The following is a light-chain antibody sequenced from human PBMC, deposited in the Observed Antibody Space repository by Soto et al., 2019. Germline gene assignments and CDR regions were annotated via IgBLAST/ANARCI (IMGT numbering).Light chain of an antibody. CDR3: QQYNNWPPRT. J-gene: IGKJ4*01. CDR2: DAS. CDR1: QSVRSS. V-gene: IGKV3-15*01. Sequence: EIVMTQSPATLSVSPGDRATLSCRASQSVRSSLAWYQQIPGQAPRLLIYDASTRSTGIPARFGGSGSGTEFTLTISSLQSEDFVVYYCQQYNNWPPRTFGGGTKVELK.